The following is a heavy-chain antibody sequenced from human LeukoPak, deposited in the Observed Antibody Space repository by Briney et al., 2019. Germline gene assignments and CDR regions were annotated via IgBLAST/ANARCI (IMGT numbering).Heavy chain of an antibody. J-gene: IGHJ5*02. CDR3: ARRLLWFGELRRFDP. CDR2: INHSGST. CDR1: GGSFSGYY. V-gene: IGHV4-34*01. D-gene: IGHD3-10*01. Sequence: SETLSLTCAVYGGSFSGYYWSWIRQPPGKGLEWIGEINHSGSTNYNPSLKSRVTISVDTSKNQFSLKLSSVTAADTAVYYCARRLLWFGELRRFDPWGQGTLVTVSS.